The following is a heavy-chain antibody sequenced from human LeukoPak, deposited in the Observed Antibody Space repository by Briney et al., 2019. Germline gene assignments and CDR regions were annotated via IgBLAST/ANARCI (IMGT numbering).Heavy chain of an antibody. D-gene: IGHD3-16*01. CDR1: GFTFSSYT. J-gene: IGHJ3*02. Sequence: PGGSLRLSCAASGFTFSSYTMKWVRQAPGKGLEWVSSISSSSSYIYYADSVKGRFTISRDNVKNSLYLQMNSLRAEDTAVYYCARVQITWSWAFDIWGQGTMVTVSS. CDR3: ARVQITWSWAFDI. CDR2: ISSSSSYI. V-gene: IGHV3-21*01.